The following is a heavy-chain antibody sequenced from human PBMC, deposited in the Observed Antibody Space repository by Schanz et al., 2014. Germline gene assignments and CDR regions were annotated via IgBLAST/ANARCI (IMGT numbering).Heavy chain of an antibody. V-gene: IGHV3-23*04. CDR1: GFTFSTYA. J-gene: IGHJ3*02. CDR2: IASGGSHT. CDR3: AKRCSSTSCSHGAFDI. D-gene: IGHD2-2*01. Sequence: EVQLVESGGGLVQPGGSLRLSCAASGFTFSTYAMNWVRQAPGKGLEWVSTIASGGSHTFYADSVTGRFTISGDNSKNALYLQMNSLRDEDTAMYYCAKRCSSTSCSHGAFDIWGQGTMVTVSS.